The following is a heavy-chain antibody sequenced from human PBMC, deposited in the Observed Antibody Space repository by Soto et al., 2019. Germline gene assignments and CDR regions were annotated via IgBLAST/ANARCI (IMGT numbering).Heavy chain of an antibody. CDR2: VYHSGST. J-gene: IGHJ3*02. V-gene: IGHV4-38-2*02. CDR3: ARDFRRSASYEHAFDI. Sequence: WGWIRQPPGKGLEWIGSVYHSGSTYSNPSLTSRVTISVDTSKNQFSLKLTSVTAADTAVYYCARDFRRSASYEHAFDIWGQGTMVTVSS. D-gene: IGHD1-26*01.